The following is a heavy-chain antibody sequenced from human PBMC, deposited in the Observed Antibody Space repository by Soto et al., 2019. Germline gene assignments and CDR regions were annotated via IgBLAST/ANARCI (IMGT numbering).Heavy chain of an antibody. CDR3: ASSSDFGYGMDV. CDR1: GGTFSSYA. D-gene: IGHD3-16*01. CDR2: IIPIFGTA. Sequence: ASVKVSCKASGGTFSSYAISWVRQAPGQGLEWMGGIIPIFGTANYAQKFQGRVTITADESTSTAYMELSSLRSEDTAVYYCASSSDFGYGMDVWGQGTTVTVSS. J-gene: IGHJ6*02. V-gene: IGHV1-69*13.